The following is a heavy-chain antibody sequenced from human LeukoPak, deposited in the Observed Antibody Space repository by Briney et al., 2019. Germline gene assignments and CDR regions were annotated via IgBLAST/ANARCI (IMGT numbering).Heavy chain of an antibody. V-gene: IGHV3-21*01. Sequence: GGSLRLSCAASGFTFSSYSMNWVPQAPGKGLEWVSSISSSSSYIYYADSVKGRFAISRDNAKNSLYLQMNSLRAEDTGVYYCARDNEDTVTSSLDYWGQGTLVTVSS. D-gene: IGHD4-11*01. CDR1: GFTFSSYS. CDR3: ARDNEDTVTSSLDY. J-gene: IGHJ4*02. CDR2: ISSSSSYI.